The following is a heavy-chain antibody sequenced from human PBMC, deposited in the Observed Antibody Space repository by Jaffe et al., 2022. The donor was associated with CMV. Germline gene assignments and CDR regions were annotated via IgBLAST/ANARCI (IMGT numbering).Heavy chain of an antibody. CDR2: ISSSSSYI. V-gene: IGHV3-21*01. Sequence: EVQLVESGGGLVKPGGSLRLSCAASGFTFSSYSMNWVRQAPGKGLEWVSSISSSSSYIYYADSVKGRFTISRDNAKNSLYLQMNSLRAEDTAVYYCARAGRAYGEVATFYYYYMDVWGKGTTVTVSS. D-gene: IGHD4-17*01. J-gene: IGHJ6*03. CDR3: ARAGRAYGEVATFYYYYMDV. CDR1: GFTFSSYS.